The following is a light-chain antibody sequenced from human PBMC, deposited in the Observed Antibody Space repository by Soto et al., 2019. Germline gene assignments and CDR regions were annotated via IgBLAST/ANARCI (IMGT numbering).Light chain of an antibody. CDR3: QQYSTSPRG. V-gene: IGKV3-20*01. CDR2: GAS. CDR1: QSVSNSY. Sequence: EIVLTQSPATLSLSPGERASLSCRASQSVSNSYLAWYQQNPGQAPRLLIFGASNRATGIPDRFSGSGSGTDFTLTISRLEPEDFEVYYCQQYSTSPRGFGQGTKLEIK. J-gene: IGKJ2*03.